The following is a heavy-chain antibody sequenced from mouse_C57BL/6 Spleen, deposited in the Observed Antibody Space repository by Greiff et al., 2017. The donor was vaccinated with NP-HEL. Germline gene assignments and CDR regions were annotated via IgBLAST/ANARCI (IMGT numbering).Heavy chain of an antibody. D-gene: IGHD2-12*01. CDR1: GYTFTDYN. Sequence: EVQLQQSGPELVKPGASVKMSCKASGYTFTDYNMHWVKQSHGQSLEWIGYINLNNGGTSYNQKFKGKATLTVNKSSSTAYMERRSMTSEDSAVYYWARYSNDLYYAMDDWGQGTSGTVAS. V-gene: IGHV1-22*01. J-gene: IGHJ4*01. CDR3: ARYSNDLYYAMDD. CDR2: INLNNGGT.